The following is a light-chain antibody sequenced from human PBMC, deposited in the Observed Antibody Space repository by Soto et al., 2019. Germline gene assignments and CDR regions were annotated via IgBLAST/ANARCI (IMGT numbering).Light chain of an antibody. CDR2: GQX. CDR1: QRISRN. CDR3: QQYNDCPPRT. V-gene: IGKV3D-15*01. J-gene: IGKJ5*01. Sequence: IVMTQSPEPLPLSRGERATLYXRASQRISRNLPWYQQRAGQXTRILXXGQXTRATAVPARFIGSGSGKEFTLIISSMHSESFSVYYCQQYNDCPPRTFGQGTRLDIK.